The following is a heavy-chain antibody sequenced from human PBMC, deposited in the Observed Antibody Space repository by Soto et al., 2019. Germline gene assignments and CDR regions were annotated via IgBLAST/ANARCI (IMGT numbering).Heavy chain of an antibody. D-gene: IGHD2-2*01. CDR2: INPNSGGT. Sequence: ASLKVSCKASGYTFTGYYMHWVRQAPGQGLEWMGWINPNSGGTNCAQKFQGRVTMTRDTSISTAYMELSRLRSDDTAVYYCARAARRDIVVVPAAVYYYYYYGMDVWGQGTTVTVSS. CDR3: ARAARRDIVVVPAAVYYYYYYGMDV. J-gene: IGHJ6*02. CDR1: GYTFTGYY. V-gene: IGHV1-2*02.